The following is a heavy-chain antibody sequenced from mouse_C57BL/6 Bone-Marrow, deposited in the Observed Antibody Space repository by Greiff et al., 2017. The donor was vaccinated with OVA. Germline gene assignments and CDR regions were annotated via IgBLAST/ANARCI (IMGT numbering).Heavy chain of an antibody. V-gene: IGHV14-4*01. CDR3: SPIIPEARYFDV. CDR2: IDPENGDT. J-gene: IGHJ1*03. D-gene: IGHD1-1*01. Sequence: VQLQQSGAELVRPGASVKLSCTASGYNIKDYYMHWVKQRPEQGLAWIGWIDPENGDTEYTSKFQGKATFTADTPSNTAYRQLSSLPAEDNADYYWSPIIPEARYFDVWGTGTTVTVSS. CDR1: GYNIKDYY.